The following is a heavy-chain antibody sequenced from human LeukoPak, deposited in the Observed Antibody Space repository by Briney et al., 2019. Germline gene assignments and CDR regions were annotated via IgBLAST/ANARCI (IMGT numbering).Heavy chain of an antibody. CDR2: ISSSGSTI. D-gene: IGHD5-12*01. V-gene: IGHV3-48*03. J-gene: IGHJ4*02. CDR1: GFTFSSYE. Sequence: GSLRLSCAASGFTFSSYEMNWVRQAPGKGLEWVSYISSSGSTIYYADSVKGRFTISRDNAKNSLYLQMNSLRAEDTAVYYCARDLDIVATIGFDYWGQGTLVTVSS. CDR3: ARDLDIVATIGFDY.